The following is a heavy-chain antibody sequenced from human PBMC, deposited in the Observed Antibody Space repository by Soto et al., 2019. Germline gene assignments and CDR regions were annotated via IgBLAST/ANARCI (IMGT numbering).Heavy chain of an antibody. V-gene: IGHV3-23*01. CDR1: GFTFSSYA. CDR3: AKDSVRRLGELSLY. Sequence: EVQLLESGGGLVQPGGSLRLSCAASGFTFSSYAMSWVRQAPGKGLEWVSAISGSGGSTYYADSVKGRFTISRDNSKNTLYLQMNSMRAEDTAVYYCAKDSVRRLGELSLYWGQGTMVTVSS. J-gene: IGHJ3*01. CDR2: ISGSGGST. D-gene: IGHD3-16*02.